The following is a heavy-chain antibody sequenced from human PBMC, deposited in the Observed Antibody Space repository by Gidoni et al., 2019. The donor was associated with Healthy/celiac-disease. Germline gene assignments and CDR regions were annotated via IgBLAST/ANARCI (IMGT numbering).Heavy chain of an antibody. Sequence: QVQLQQWGAGLLKPSETLSLTCAVYGGSFSGYYWSWIRQPPGKGLEWIGEINHSGSTNYNPSLKSRVTISVDTSKNQFSLKLSSVTAADTAVYYCARGRYYYDSSGHALFDYWGQGTLVTVSS. D-gene: IGHD3-22*01. CDR1: GGSFSGYY. V-gene: IGHV4-34*01. CDR2: INHSGST. CDR3: ARGRYYYDSSGHALFDY. J-gene: IGHJ4*02.